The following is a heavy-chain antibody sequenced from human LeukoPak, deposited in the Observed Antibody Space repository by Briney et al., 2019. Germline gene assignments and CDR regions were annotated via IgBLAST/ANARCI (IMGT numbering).Heavy chain of an antibody. CDR2: ISGSGGST. CDR3: AKDPGYYTYYFDY. J-gene: IGHJ4*02. Sequence: GGSLRLSCAASGFTFSSYAMSSVRQAPGKGLEWVSAISGSGGSTYYADSVKGRFTISRDNSKNTLYLQMNSLRAEDTAVYYCAKDPGYYTYYFDYWGQGTLVTVSS. V-gene: IGHV3-23*01. D-gene: IGHD3-22*01. CDR1: GFTFSSYA.